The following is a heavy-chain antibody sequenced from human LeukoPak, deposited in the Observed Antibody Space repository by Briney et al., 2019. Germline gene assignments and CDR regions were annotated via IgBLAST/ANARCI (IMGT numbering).Heavy chain of an antibody. J-gene: IGHJ4*02. Sequence: NPSQTLSLTCTVSGGSISSGSYYWSWIRQPAGKGLEWIGRIYTSGSTNYNPSLKSRVTISVDTSKNQFSLKLSSVTAADTAVYYCARDIRATSLWGYGSGSYTNDVYFDYWGQGTLVTVSS. CDR1: GGSISSGSYY. CDR3: ARDIRATSLWGYGSGSYTNDVYFDY. CDR2: IYTSGST. D-gene: IGHD3-10*01. V-gene: IGHV4-61*02.